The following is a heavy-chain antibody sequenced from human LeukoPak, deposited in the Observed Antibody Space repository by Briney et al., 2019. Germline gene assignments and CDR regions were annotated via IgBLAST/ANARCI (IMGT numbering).Heavy chain of an antibody. D-gene: IGHD5-18*01. J-gene: IGHJ4*02. CDR2: IYYSGST. CDR3: ARDGGYGYAY. Sequence: PSETLSLTCTVSGGSISSSSYYWGWIRQPPGKGLEWIGSIYYSGSTYYNPSLKSRVTISVDTSKNQFSLKLISVTAADTAVYYCARDGGYGYAYWGQGTLVTVSS. V-gene: IGHV4-39*02. CDR1: GGSISSSSYY.